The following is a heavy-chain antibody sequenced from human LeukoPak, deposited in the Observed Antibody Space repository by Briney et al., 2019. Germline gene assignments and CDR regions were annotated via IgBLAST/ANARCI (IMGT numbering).Heavy chain of an antibody. V-gene: IGHV1-69*04. CDR1: GGTFSSYA. D-gene: IGHD6-19*01. Sequence: SVKVSCKASGGTFSSYAISWVRQAPGQGLEWMGRIIPILGIANYAQKFQGRVTITADKSTSTAYMELSSLRSEDTAVYYCARDSSGWTGAFDYWGQGTLVTVSS. J-gene: IGHJ4*02. CDR3: ARDSSGWTGAFDY. CDR2: IIPILGIA.